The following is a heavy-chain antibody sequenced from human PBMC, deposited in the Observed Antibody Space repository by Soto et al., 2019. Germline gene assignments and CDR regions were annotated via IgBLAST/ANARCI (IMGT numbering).Heavy chain of an antibody. J-gene: IGHJ4*02. V-gene: IGHV1-3*05. CDR3: ARGITLPTPLDY. CDR2: INAGNGNT. Sequence: QVQLVQSGAEEKKPGASVRVSCKASGYTFTSYAMHWVRQAPGQRLEWMGWINAGNGNTKYSQKFQGRVTITRDTSASTAYMELSSLRSEDTAVYYCARGITLPTPLDYWGQGTLVTVSS. D-gene: IGHD1-20*01. CDR1: GYTFTSYA.